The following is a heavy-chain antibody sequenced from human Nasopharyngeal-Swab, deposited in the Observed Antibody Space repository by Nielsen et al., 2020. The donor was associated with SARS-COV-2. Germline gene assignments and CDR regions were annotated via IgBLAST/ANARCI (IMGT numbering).Heavy chain of an antibody. CDR3: ASRVDGEWELLRPYYYGMDV. D-gene: IGHD1-26*01. J-gene: IGHJ6*02. Sequence: WIRQPPGKGLEWVSVIYSGGSTYYADSVKGRFTISRHNSKNTLYLQMNSLRAEDTAVYYCASRVDGEWELLRPYYYGMDVWGQGTTVTVSS. V-gene: IGHV3-53*04. CDR2: IYSGGST.